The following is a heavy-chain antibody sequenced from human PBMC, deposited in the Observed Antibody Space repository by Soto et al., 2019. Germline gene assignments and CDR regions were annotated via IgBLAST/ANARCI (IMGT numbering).Heavy chain of an antibody. V-gene: IGHV4-34*01. Sequence: SETLSLTCAVYGGSFSGYYWSWIRQPPGKGLEWIGEINHSGSTNYNPSLKSRVTISVDTSKNQFSLKLSSVTAADTAVYYCARVGRPRQQLAAPSRYGMDVWGQGTTVTVSS. CDR2: INHSGST. D-gene: IGHD6-13*01. CDR1: GGSFSGYY. CDR3: ARVGRPRQQLAAPSRYGMDV. J-gene: IGHJ6*02.